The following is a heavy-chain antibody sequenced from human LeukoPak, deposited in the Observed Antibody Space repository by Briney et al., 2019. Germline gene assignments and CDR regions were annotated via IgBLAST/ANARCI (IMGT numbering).Heavy chain of an antibody. Sequence: ASVKVSCKASGYPFTNHYMHWVRQAPEQGLEWMGIINPSGGSTSYAQKFQGRVTMTRDTSTSTVYMELSSLRSEDTAMYYCAREGPYCSSTSCYGGFDYWGQGTLVTVSS. CDR3: AREGPYCSSTSCYGGFDY. J-gene: IGHJ4*02. CDR2: INPSGGST. D-gene: IGHD2-2*01. CDR1: GYPFTNHY. V-gene: IGHV1-46*01.